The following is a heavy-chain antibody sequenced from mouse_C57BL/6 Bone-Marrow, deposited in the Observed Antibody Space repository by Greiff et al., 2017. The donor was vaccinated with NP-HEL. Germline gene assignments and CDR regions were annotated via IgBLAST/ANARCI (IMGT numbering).Heavy chain of an antibody. D-gene: IGHD2-14*01. CDR1: GFTFSDYG. CDR3: ARGYRGAMDY. Sequence: EVMLVESGGGLVKPGGSLKLSCAASGFTFSDYGMHWVRQAPEKGLEWVAYISSGSRTIYYADTVKGRFTISRDNAKNTLFLQMTSLRSEDTAMYYYARGYRGAMDYWGQGTSVTVSS. J-gene: IGHJ4*01. V-gene: IGHV5-17*01. CDR2: ISSGSRTI.